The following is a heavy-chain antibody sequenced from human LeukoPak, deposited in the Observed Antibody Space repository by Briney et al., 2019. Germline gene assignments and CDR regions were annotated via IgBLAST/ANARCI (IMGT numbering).Heavy chain of an antibody. J-gene: IGHJ5*02. V-gene: IGHV3-21*01. CDR3: ARGIAVAGTAYWFDP. Sequence: GGSLRLSCAASGFTFSSYSMNWVRQAPGKGLEWVSSISNSSSYIYYADSVKGRFTISRDNAKNSLYLQMNSLRAEDTAVYYCARGIAVAGTAYWFDPWGQGTLVAVSS. CDR2: ISNSSSYI. CDR1: GFTFSSYS. D-gene: IGHD6-19*01.